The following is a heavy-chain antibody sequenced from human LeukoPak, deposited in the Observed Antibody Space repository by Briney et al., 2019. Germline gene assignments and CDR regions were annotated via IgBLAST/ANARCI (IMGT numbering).Heavy chain of an antibody. CDR1: GFTFSSYA. CDR2: ISGSGGST. D-gene: IGHD3-3*01. V-gene: IGHV3-23*01. J-gene: IGHJ4*02. CDR3: AKDYDFWSGYGY. Sequence: PGRSLRLSCAASGFTFSSYAMSWVRQAPGKELEWVSAISGSGGSTYYADSVKGRFTISRDNSKNTLYLQMNSLRAEDTAVYYCAKDYDFWSGYGYWGQGTLVTVSS.